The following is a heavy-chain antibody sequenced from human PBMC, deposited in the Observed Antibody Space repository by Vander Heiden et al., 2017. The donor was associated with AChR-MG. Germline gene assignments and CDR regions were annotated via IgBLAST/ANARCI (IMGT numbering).Heavy chain of an antibody. D-gene: IGHD5-18*01. V-gene: IGHV3-30*02. CDR1: GFTFSTHG. CDR3: AKDQSPNVYTAMESHDAFDI. Sequence: QVQLVESGGGVVQPGGSLRLSCAASGFTFSTHGMHGVRQAPGKGLEWVAFIRYDGSNKYYADSVKGRFTISRDNSKNTLYLEMNSLRAEDTAVYYCAKDQSPNVYTAMESHDAFDIGGQGTTVTVSS. CDR2: IRYDGSNK. J-gene: IGHJ3*02.